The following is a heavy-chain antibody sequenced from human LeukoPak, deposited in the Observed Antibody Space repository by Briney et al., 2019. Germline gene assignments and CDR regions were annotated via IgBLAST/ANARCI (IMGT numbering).Heavy chain of an antibody. Sequence: GGSLRLSCAASGFTFSSYAMSWVRQAPGKGLEWVSAISGSGGSTYYADSVKGRFTISRDNSKNTLYLQMNSLRAEDTAVYYCARGYFSPYYYMDVWGKGTTVTVSS. CDR3: ARGYFSPYYYMDV. D-gene: IGHD2/OR15-2a*01. J-gene: IGHJ6*03. CDR2: ISGSGGST. V-gene: IGHV3-23*01. CDR1: GFTFSSYA.